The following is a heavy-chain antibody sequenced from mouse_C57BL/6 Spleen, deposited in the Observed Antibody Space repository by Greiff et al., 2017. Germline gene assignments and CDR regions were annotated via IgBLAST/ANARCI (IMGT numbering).Heavy chain of an antibody. Sequence: VQLQQSGPELVKPGASVKISCKASGYTFTDYYMNWVKQSHGKSLEWIGDINPNNGGTSYNQKFKGKATLTVDKSSSTAYMALRSLTSEDSAVYYCARSHYYGSSYAMDYWGQGTSVTVSS. J-gene: IGHJ4*01. CDR3: ARSHYYGSSYAMDY. D-gene: IGHD1-1*01. V-gene: IGHV1-26*01. CDR2: INPNNGGT. CDR1: GYTFTDYY.